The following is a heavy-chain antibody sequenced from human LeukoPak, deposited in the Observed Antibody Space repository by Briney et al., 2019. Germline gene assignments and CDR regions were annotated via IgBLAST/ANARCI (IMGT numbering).Heavy chain of an antibody. Sequence: SETLSLTCAVYGGSFSGYYWSWIRQPPGKGLEWIGYIYYSGSTNYNPSLKSRVTISVDTSKNQFSLKLSSVTAADTAVYYCARSAPYGSGSYRDYYYMDVWGKGTTVTVSS. D-gene: IGHD3-10*01. J-gene: IGHJ6*03. V-gene: IGHV4-59*01. CDR1: GGSFSGYY. CDR3: ARSAPYGSGSYRDYYYMDV. CDR2: IYYSGST.